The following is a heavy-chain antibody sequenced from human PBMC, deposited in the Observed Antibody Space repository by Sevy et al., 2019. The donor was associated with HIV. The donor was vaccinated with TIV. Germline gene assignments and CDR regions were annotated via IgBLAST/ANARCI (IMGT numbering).Heavy chain of an antibody. V-gene: IGHV3-7*03. CDR1: GFIVSRHW. J-gene: IGHJ3*01. CDR2: IKEDGSGK. D-gene: IGHD6-25*01. Sequence: GGSLRLSCAASGFIVSRHWMSWVRQAPGKGLEWVANIKEDGSGKYNVDSVKGRFTISKDNAKNSLYLQMNSLRVEDAAVYVLARESIAAGVEACDVWGQGTMVTVSS. CDR3: ARESIAAGVEACDV.